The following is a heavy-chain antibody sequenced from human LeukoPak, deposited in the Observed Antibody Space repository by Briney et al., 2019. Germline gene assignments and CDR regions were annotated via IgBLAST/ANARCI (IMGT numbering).Heavy chain of an antibody. V-gene: IGHV4-59*01. CDR3: ARGGKYSSLDAFDI. J-gene: IGHJ3*02. CDR2: MYDSRDT. D-gene: IGHD6-6*01. CDR1: GSSISSYY. Sequence: SETLSLTCSVSGSSISSYYRSWIRQPPGKGLVWIGYMYDSRDTDYNPSLKSRVTISVDTSKNQVYLKLFFVTAADRAVYYCARGGKYSSLDAFDIWGQGTMVTVSS.